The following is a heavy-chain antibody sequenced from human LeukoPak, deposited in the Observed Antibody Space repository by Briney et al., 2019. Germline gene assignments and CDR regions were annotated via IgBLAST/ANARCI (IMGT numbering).Heavy chain of an antibody. CDR2: ISGSGGST. V-gene: IGHV3-23*01. J-gene: IGHJ4*02. CDR1: GFTFSSYA. D-gene: IGHD4-23*01. Sequence: PGGSLRLSCAASGFTFSSYAMSWVRQAPGKGLEWVSAISGSGGSTYYADSVKGRFTISRDNSKNILYLQMNGLRVEDTAIYYCARDRATVVDFWGQGTLVTVAS. CDR3: ARDRATVVDF.